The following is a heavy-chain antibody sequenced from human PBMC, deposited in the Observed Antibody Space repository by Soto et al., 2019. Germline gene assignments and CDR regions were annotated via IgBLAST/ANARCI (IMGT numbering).Heavy chain of an antibody. V-gene: IGHV1-2*04. D-gene: IGHD3-10*01. CDR3: ARAYGSGSYNWFDP. Sequence: ASVKVSCKAYGYTFTGYYMHWVRQAPGQGLEWVGWINPNSGGTNYAQKFQGWVTMTRDTSISTAYMELSRLRSDDPAVYYCARAYGSGSYNWFDPWGQGTLVTVSS. CDR1: GYTFTGYY. CDR2: INPNSGGT. J-gene: IGHJ5*02.